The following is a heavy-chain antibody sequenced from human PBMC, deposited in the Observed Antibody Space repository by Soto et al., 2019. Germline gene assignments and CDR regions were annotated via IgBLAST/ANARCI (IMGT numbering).Heavy chain of an antibody. CDR1: GGSISSYY. D-gene: IGHD5-18*01. Sequence: QVQLQESGPGLVKPSETLSLTCTGSGGSISSYYWSWIRQPPGKGLEWIGDIYYSGSTNYNPSLKRRVTISVYTSKTQFSLKLSSVTAADTAVYYCARVAQGYGYTLHYYYYGMDVWGQGTTVTVSS. V-gene: IGHV4-59*01. CDR3: ARVAQGYGYTLHYYYYGMDV. CDR2: IYYSGST. J-gene: IGHJ6*02.